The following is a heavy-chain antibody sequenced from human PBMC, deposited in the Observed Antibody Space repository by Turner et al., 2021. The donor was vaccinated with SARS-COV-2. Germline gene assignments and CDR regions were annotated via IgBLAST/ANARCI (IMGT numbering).Heavy chain of an antibody. CDR1: DGSITTYSYY. Sequence: QLQLQESGPGLVKPSETLSLTCTVSDGSITTYSYYWGWIRQPPGKGLEWIGSIHYTAITYSIPSLKSRVTISIDTSKNQFSLKLSSVTAADTAVYYCARDILSGPIFDFWAQGTLITVSS. CDR3: ARDILSGPIFDF. J-gene: IGHJ4*02. V-gene: IGHV4-39*01. D-gene: IGHD3-9*01. CDR2: IHYTAIT.